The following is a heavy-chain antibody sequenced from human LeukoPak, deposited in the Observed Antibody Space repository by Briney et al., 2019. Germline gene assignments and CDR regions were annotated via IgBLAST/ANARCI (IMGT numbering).Heavy chain of an antibody. J-gene: IGHJ5*02. CDR3: ARGPGGYSFWFDP. CDR1: GGSISSGGYY. Sequence: PSQTLSLTCTVSGGSISSGGYYWSWIRQPPGKGLEWIGYIYHSGITNYNPSLKSRVSISVDKSKNQFSLRLSSVTAADTAVYYCARGPGGYSFWFDPWGQGTLVTVSS. V-gene: IGHV4-30-2*01. CDR2: IYHSGIT. D-gene: IGHD5-18*01.